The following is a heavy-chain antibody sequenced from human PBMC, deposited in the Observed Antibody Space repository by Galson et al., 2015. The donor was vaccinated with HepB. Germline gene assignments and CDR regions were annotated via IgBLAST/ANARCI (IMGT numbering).Heavy chain of an antibody. Sequence: SVKVSCKASGYTFSSYDINWVRQATGQGLEWMGWMNPKSGNTGYAQKFQGRVTMTRNTSRSPAYMELSSLRSEDTAVYYCARGLISSSGFYYNYYGMHVWGQGTTVTVSS. J-gene: IGHJ6*02. D-gene: IGHD6-19*01. V-gene: IGHV1-8*01. CDR1: GYTFSSYD. CDR2: MNPKSGNT. CDR3: ARGLISSSGFYYNYYGMHV.